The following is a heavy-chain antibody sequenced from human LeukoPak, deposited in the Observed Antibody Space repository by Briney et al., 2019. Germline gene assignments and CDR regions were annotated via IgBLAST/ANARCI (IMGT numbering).Heavy chain of an antibody. CDR1: GYAFSSYG. CDR3: ARGAPRGVWNFYFDY. D-gene: IGHD1-7*01. V-gene: IGHV1-18*01. CDR2: VPYNRKT. J-gene: IGHJ4*02. Sequence: ASVKVSCKASGYAFSSYGIGWVRQAPGQGLGWMGWVPYNRKTNYSQKFQGRVTMTTDTSTNTAYLELRTLRSDDTAVYYCARGAPRGVWNFYFDYWGQGTLVTVSS.